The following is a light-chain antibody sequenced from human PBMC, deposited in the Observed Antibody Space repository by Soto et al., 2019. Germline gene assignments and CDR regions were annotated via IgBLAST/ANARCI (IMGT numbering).Light chain of an antibody. CDR1: QRVSNN. Sequence: ILMTQSPATLSVSPGERATLSCRASQRVSNNLAWYQQKPGQAPRLHIYDAYTRATGIPARFSGSGSGTEFTLTISGLQSEDFAVYYCQQYNNWPPWTFGQGTKVEIK. J-gene: IGKJ1*01. CDR2: DAY. CDR3: QQYNNWPPWT. V-gene: IGKV3-15*01.